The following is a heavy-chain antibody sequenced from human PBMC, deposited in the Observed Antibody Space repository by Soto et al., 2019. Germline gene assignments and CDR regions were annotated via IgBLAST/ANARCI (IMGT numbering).Heavy chain of an antibody. D-gene: IGHD3-16*02. CDR3: AKALGELSPESYDF. V-gene: IGHV3-30*18. Sequence: QVQLVESGGGVVQPGRSLRLSCAASGFTFSSYAMHWVRQAPGKGLELVAVISYDGSDKYYAYSVKGRFTISRDNYKNPLTLQMRSLTADDTAVYYCAKALGELSPESYDFWGQRALGTVS. CDR1: GFTFSSYA. J-gene: IGHJ4*02. CDR2: ISYDGSDK.